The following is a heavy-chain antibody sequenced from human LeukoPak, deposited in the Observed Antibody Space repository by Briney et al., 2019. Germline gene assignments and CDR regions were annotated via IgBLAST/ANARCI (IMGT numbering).Heavy chain of an antibody. CDR2: ISSSGSTI. J-gene: IGHJ6*03. Sequence: PGGSLRLSCAASGFTFSDYYMSWIRQAPGKGLEWVSYISSSGSTIYYADSVKGRFTISRDNAKNSLYLEMNSLRAEDTAVYYCARAGSSPPGNYYYMDVWGKGTTVTVSS. D-gene: IGHD6-6*01. CDR3: ARAGSSPPGNYYYMDV. CDR1: GFTFSDYY. V-gene: IGHV3-11*04.